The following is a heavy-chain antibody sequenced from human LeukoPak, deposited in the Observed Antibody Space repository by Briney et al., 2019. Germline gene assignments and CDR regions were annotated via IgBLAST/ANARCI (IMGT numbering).Heavy chain of an antibody. CDR1: GFTFSSYW. D-gene: IGHD1-26*01. V-gene: IGHV3-30*02. CDR3: VKDVGGSRYYFDH. J-gene: IGHJ4*02. CDR2: IWSGSSYT. Sequence: PGGSLRLSCAASGFTFSSYWMSWVRQAPGKGLEWVAVIWSGSSYTYYSDSVTGRFTISRDNSKNTLYLQMNSLRTEDSALYYCVKDVGGSRYYFDHWGQGTLVTVSS.